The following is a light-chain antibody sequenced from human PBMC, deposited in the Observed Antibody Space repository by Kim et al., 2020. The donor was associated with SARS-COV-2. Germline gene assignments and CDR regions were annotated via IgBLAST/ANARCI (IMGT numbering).Light chain of an antibody. CDR1: SSDVGTYTS. CDR2: DVS. J-gene: IGLJ2*01. CDR3: SSYTSSTTLV. Sequence: GQSITISCTGTSSDVGTYTSVSWYQQHPGNAPKIMIYDVSNRPSGVSNRFSGSKSGNTASLTISGLQAEDEADYYCSSYTSSTTLVFGGGTQLTVL. V-gene: IGLV2-14*03.